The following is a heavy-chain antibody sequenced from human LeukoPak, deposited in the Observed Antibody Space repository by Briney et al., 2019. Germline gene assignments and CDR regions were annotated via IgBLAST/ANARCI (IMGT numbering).Heavy chain of an antibody. Sequence: GGSLRLSCAASGITFSSYGLNWVRQPPGKGLEWVSSISSSSRYIYYADSVKGRFTISRDNAKNSLYLQMNSLRVEDTAVYYCARGRGSRAVVIPYYFDNWGQGTLVTVSS. V-gene: IGHV3-21*06. CDR1: GITFSSYG. CDR2: ISSSSRYI. J-gene: IGHJ4*02. CDR3: ARGRGSRAVVIPYYFDN. D-gene: IGHD3-22*01.